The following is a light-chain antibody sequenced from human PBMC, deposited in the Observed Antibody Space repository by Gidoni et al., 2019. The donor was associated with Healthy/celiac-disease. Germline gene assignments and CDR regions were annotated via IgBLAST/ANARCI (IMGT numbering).Light chain of an antibody. CDR1: SSNIGSNY. CDR2: RNN. V-gene: IGLV1-47*01. CDR3: AAWDDSLRV. Sequence: QSVLPQPPSASGTPGQRVPISCSGSSSNIGSNYVYWYQQLPGTAPKLLIYRNNQRPSGVPDRFSGSKSGTSASLAISGLRSEDEADYYCAAWDDSLRVFGGGTKLTVL. J-gene: IGLJ3*02.